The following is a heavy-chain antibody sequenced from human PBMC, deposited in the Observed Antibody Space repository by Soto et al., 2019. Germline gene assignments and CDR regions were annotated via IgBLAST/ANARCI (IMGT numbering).Heavy chain of an antibody. Sequence: AGGSLRLSCAASGFTFRTNAMSWVRQPPGKGLTWVSTVSFRGDSTYYPDSVKGRFTISRDNSKNTLYLQMNGLRAEDTAVYYCAKGGYSSSSPFDFWGQGTLVTVSS. CDR1: GFTFRTNA. V-gene: IGHV3-23*01. D-gene: IGHD6-6*01. CDR3: AKGGYSSSSPFDF. J-gene: IGHJ4*02. CDR2: VSFRGDST.